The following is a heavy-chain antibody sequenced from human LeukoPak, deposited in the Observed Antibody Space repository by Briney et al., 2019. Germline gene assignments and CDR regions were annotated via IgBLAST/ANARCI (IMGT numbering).Heavy chain of an antibody. J-gene: IGHJ4*02. D-gene: IGHD6-25*01. CDR1: GFTFSSYS. Sequence: GGSLRLSCAASGFTFSSYSMNWVRQAPGKGLEWVSYISSSSSTIYYADSVKGRFTISRDNAKNSLYLQMNSLGAEDTAEYYCAREYSSGFDYWGQGTLVTVSS. CDR2: ISSSSSTI. CDR3: AREYSSGFDY. V-gene: IGHV3-48*04.